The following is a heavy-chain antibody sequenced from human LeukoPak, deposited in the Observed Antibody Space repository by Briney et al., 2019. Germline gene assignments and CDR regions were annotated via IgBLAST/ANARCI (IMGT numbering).Heavy chain of an antibody. CDR2: IYYSGST. CDR1: GGSISSSSYY. D-gene: IGHD1-26*01. CDR3: AEIVGATIGY. V-gene: IGHV4-39*01. J-gene: IGHJ4*02. Sequence: SETLSLTCTVSGGSISSSSYYWGWIRQPPGKGLEWIGSIYYSGSTYYNPSLKSRVTISVDTSKNQFSLKPSSVTAADTAVYYCAEIVGATIGYWGQGTLVTVSS.